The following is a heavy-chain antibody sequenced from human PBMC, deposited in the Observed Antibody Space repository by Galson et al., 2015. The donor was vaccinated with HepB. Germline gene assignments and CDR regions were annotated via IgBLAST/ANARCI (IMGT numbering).Heavy chain of an antibody. J-gene: IGHJ4*02. CDR3: ARWAAAVPYFDY. V-gene: IGHV4-34*01. Sequence: LSLTCTVYGGSFSGYYWSWIRQSPGRGLEWIGEINHSGNTRYNPSLKSRVTISEDTPKNQFSLNLVSVTAADTAVYFCARWAAAVPYFDYWGQGTPVIVSS. CDR1: GGSFSGYY. CDR2: INHSGNT. D-gene: IGHD6-13*01.